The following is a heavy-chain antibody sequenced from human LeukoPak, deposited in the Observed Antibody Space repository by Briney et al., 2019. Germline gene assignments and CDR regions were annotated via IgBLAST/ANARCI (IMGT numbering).Heavy chain of an antibody. CDR1: GYTFTNYY. CDR3: AREQLVGTYYFDY. CDR2: LSPSGGST. Sequence: ASVKVSCKASGYTFTNYYMHWVRQAPGQGLEWMEILSPSGGSTSYAQKFQGRVTMTRDTSTSTVYMELSSLRSDDTAVYYCAREQLVGTYYFDYWGQGTLVTVSS. J-gene: IGHJ4*02. D-gene: IGHD6-6*01. V-gene: IGHV1-46*01.